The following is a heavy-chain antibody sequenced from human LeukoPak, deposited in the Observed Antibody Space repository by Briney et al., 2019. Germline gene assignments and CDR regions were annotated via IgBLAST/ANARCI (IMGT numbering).Heavy chain of an antibody. CDR1: GFTFSSYW. V-gene: IGHV3-7*01. J-gene: IGHJ6*03. CDR3: ARDEISGSELRFLEWLSNYYYYMDV. D-gene: IGHD3-3*01. CDR2: IKQDGSEK. Sequence: GGSLRLSCAASGFTFSSYWMSWVRQAPGKGLEWVANIKQDGSEKYYVDSVEGRFTISRDNAKNSLYLQMNSLRAEDAAVYYCARDEISGSELRFLEWLSNYYYYMDVWGKGTTVTVSS.